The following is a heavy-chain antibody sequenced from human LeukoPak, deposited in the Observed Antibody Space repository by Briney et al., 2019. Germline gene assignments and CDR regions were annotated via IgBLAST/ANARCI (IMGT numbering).Heavy chain of an antibody. CDR2: IYYSGST. D-gene: IGHD3-22*01. Sequence: KPSETLSLTCIVSGGTIGSYYCSWIRQPPGKGLEWIGYIYYSGSTNYNPSLKSRVTISVDTSKNQFSLKLSSVTAAATAVYYCARVQYYYDTSGYLLPRFLPYGAQGTLVTVSS. CDR1: GGTIGSYY. CDR3: ARVQYYYDTSGYLLPRFLPY. V-gene: IGHV4-59*01. J-gene: IGHJ1*01.